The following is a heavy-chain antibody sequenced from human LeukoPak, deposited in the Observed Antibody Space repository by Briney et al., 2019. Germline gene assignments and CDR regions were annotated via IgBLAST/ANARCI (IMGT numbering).Heavy chain of an antibody. V-gene: IGHV1-18*01. CDR1: GYTFTSYG. Sequence: ASVKVSCTASGYTFTSYGISWVRQAPGQGLEWMGWISAYNGNTNYAQKLQGRVTMTTDTSTSTAYTELRSLRSDDTAVYYCARDLSSFYYDSSGYYYWGQGTLVTVSS. CDR3: ARDLSSFYYDSSGYYY. CDR2: ISAYNGNT. D-gene: IGHD3-22*01. J-gene: IGHJ4*02.